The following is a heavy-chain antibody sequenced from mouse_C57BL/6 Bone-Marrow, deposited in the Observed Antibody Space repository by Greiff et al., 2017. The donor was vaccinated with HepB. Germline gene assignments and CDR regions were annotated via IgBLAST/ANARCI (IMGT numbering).Heavy chain of an antibody. CDR3: ARVTGTSNFDY. J-gene: IGHJ2*01. CDR2: ISYDGSN. V-gene: IGHV3-6*01. D-gene: IGHD4-1*01. CDR1: GYSITSGYY. Sequence: VQLKQSGPGLVKPSQSLSLTCSVTGYSITSGYYWNWIRQFPGNKLEWMGYISYDGSNNYNPSLKNRISITRDTSKNQFFLKLNSVTTEDTATYYCARVTGTSNFDYWGQGTTLTVSS.